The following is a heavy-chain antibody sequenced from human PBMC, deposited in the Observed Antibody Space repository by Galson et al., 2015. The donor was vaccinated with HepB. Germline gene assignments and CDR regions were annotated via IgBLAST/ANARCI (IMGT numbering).Heavy chain of an antibody. D-gene: IGHD2-15*01. CDR3: ASLGYCSGTADCYGTS. Sequence: ETLSLTCAVSGGSISSRNWWSWVRQPPGKGLEWIGEIYHSGTTNYNPSLKSRLTISVDKSKDQFSLKLSSVTAADTAMYYCASLGYCSGTADCYGTSWGQGTLVTVSS. CDR2: IYHSGTT. V-gene: IGHV4-4*02. J-gene: IGHJ5*02. CDR1: GGSISSRNW.